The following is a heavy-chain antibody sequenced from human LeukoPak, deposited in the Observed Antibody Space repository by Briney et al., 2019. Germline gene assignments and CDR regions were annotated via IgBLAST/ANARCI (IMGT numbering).Heavy chain of an antibody. CDR3: ARDRGGRSGLDD. Sequence: PGGSLRLSCAASGITSSRSWMSWVRQAPGKGLEWVAFIKEEGGEIFYVDSVKGRFAIPRDNAENFLYLQMNSLRAEDTAVYYCARDRGGRSGLDDWGQGTLVIVSS. V-gene: IGHV3-7*04. CDR2: IKEEGGEI. CDR1: GITSSRSW. J-gene: IGHJ4*02. D-gene: IGHD2-15*01.